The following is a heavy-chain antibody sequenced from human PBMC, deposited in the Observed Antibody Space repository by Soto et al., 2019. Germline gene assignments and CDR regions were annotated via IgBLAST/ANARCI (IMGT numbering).Heavy chain of an antibody. CDR3: AKGRPGVAAAPDY. V-gene: IGHV3-23*01. CDR1: GFTFSDFA. J-gene: IGHJ4*02. D-gene: IGHD2-21*01. Sequence: GGSLRLSCAASGFTFSDFAMAWVRQAPGKGLEWVSSASGSGSGTYYADSVKGRFTISRDNSKNTLFLHMTNLGAGDTALYFCAKGRPGVAAAPDYWGQGTLVTVSS. CDR2: ASGSGSGT.